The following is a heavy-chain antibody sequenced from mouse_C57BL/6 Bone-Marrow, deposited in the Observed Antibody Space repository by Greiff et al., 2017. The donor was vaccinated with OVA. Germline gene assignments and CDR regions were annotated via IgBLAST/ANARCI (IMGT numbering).Heavy chain of an antibody. CDR1: GYTFTSYW. CDR2: IHPSDSDT. D-gene: IGHD2-14*01. J-gene: IGHJ4*01. V-gene: IGHV1-74*01. CDR3: AVSRYNASRHYRGDVGG. Sequence: QVQLQQPGAELVKPGASVKMSCKASGYTFTSYWMHWVKQRPGQGLEWIGRIHPSDSDTNYNQKFKGKATLTVDNSSSTAYMQLSSLTSEDSAVYYYAVSRYNASRHYRGDVGGWGQGTTVTVSS.